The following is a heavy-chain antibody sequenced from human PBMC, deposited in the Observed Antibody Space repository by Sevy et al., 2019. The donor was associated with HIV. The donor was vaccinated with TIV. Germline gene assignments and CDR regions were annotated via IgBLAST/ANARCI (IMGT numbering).Heavy chain of an antibody. J-gene: IGHJ4*02. V-gene: IGHV3-33*01. CDR1: GFTFSSYG. CDR3: VRESIAARPGFDY. D-gene: IGHD6-6*01. Sequence: GGSLRLSCAASGFTFSSYGMHWVRQAPGKGLEWVAVIWYDGSNKYYADSVKGRFTISRDNSKNTLYLQMNSLRAEDTAVYYCVRESIAARPGFDYWGQGTLVTVSS. CDR2: IWYDGSNK.